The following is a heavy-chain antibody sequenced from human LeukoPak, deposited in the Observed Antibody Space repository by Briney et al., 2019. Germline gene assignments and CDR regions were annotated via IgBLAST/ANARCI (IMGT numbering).Heavy chain of an antibody. CDR1: GFTFSSHA. Sequence: GGSLRLSCEASGFTFSSHAMTWVRQAPGKGLDWVSSITGRGGTTYYADSVRGRFTISRDNSKNTVYLQMNSLRAEDTAVYYCAARNGGPYYFDYWGRGTLVTVSS. D-gene: IGHD7-27*01. J-gene: IGHJ4*02. CDR2: ITGRGGTT. CDR3: AARNGGPYYFDY. V-gene: IGHV3-23*01.